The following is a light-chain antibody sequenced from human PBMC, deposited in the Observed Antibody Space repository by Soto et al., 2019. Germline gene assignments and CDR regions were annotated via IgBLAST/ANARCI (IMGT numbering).Light chain of an antibody. CDR3: QQYYSYPALT. CDR1: QGISSY. CDR2: AAS. V-gene: IGKV1-8*01. J-gene: IGKJ4*01. Sequence: AIRMTQSPSSFSASTGDRVTITCRASQGISSYLAWYQQKPGKAPKLLIYAASTLQSGVPSRFSGSGSGTDFTLTISCLQSDAFATYYCQQYYSYPALTFGGGTKVEIK.